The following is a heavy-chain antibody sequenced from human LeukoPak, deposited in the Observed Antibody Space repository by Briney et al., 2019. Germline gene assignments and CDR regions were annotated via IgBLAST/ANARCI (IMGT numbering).Heavy chain of an antibody. CDR3: ARDAYTTTSNWLDP. J-gene: IGHJ5*02. V-gene: IGHV3-74*01. CDR1: GFTLNKYW. Sequence: GGSLRLSCEASGFTLNKYWMHWVRQAPGKGLVWVSRITGDGSGIAYADSVKGRFTVSRDDAKNTLFLQMTSLRVEDTAIYYCARDAYTTTSNWLDPWGQGTPVTVSS. CDR2: ITGDGSGI. D-gene: IGHD4-17*01.